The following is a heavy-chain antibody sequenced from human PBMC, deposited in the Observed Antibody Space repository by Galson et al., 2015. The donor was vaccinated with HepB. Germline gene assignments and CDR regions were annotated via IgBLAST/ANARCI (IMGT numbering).Heavy chain of an antibody. V-gene: IGHV3-11*04. CDR2: ISSSSSTI. D-gene: IGHD2-21*01. Sequence: SLRLSCAASGFTFSDYYMSWIRQAPGKGLEWASYISSSSSTIYYADSVKGRFTISRDNAKNSLYLQMNSLRAEDTAVYYCARERGAKYLTSYWGYWGQGTLVTVSS. J-gene: IGHJ4*02. CDR3: ARERGAKYLTSYWGY. CDR1: GFTFSDYY.